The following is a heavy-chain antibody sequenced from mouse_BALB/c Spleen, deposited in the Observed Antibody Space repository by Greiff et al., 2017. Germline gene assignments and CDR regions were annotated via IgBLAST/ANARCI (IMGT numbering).Heavy chain of an antibody. CDR1: GYTFTSYN. D-gene: IGHD2-4*01. Sequence: QVQLQQSGAELVKPGASVKMSCKASGYTFTSYNMHWVKQTPGQGLEWIGAIYPGNGDTSYNQKFKGKATLTADKSSSTAYMQLSSLTSEDSAVYYCASLITTPYFDYWGQGTTLTVSS. J-gene: IGHJ2*01. V-gene: IGHV1-12*01. CDR3: ASLITTPYFDY. CDR2: IYPGNGDT.